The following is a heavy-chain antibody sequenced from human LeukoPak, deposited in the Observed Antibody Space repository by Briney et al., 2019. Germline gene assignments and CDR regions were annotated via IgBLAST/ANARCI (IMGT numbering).Heavy chain of an antibody. CDR3: ASHWNYFPH. V-gene: IGHV3-30*03. Sequence: GGSLRLSCAASGFTFSNAWMSWVRQAPGKGLEWVAVISYDQKKYYADSLRGRFTISRDNSENTLYLQMNSLRTEDTAVYYCASHWNYFPHWGQGTLVTVSS. CDR2: ISYDQKK. J-gene: IGHJ4*02. D-gene: IGHD1-1*01. CDR1: GFTFSNAW.